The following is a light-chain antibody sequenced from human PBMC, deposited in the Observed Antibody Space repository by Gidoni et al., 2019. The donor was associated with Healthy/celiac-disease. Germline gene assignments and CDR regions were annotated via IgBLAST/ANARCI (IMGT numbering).Light chain of an antibody. CDR1: SSDVGGYNY. Sequence: QSALPQPASVSGSPGQSITISCTGTSSDVGGYNYVSWYQQHPGKAPKLMIYEVSNRPSGVSNRFSGSKSGNTASLTISGLQAEDEADYYCSSYTSSSNHVFGTGTKVTVL. CDR3: SSYTSSSNHV. J-gene: IGLJ1*01. CDR2: EVS. V-gene: IGLV2-14*01.